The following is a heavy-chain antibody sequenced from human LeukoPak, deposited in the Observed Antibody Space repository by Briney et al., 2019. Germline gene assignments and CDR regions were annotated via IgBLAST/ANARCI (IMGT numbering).Heavy chain of an antibody. D-gene: IGHD2-2*01. J-gene: IGHJ4*02. V-gene: IGHV4-59*01. CDR3: AGGYGSSWSFDH. Sequence: PSETLSLTCSVSGDSIKSYYWHWVRQSPGRGLECVGYMHHSGSSQYNPFLKSRVSISLETSKNQFYLRVSSVTAAETAVYYCAGGYGSSWSFDHWGQGTLATVSS. CDR2: MHHSGSS. CDR1: GDSIKSYY.